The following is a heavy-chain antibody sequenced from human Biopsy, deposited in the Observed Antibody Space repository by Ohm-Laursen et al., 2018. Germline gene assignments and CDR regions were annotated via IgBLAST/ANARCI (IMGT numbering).Heavy chain of an antibody. V-gene: IGHV1-69*11. CDR1: TGTFNSYG. CDR2: IIPILRTT. D-gene: IGHD2-2*01. CDR3: AGEGIGYQLPCDD. Sequence: AASVKVSCKAPTGTFNSYGIICVRQAPGPGLEWMGRIIPILRTTAYAQTFPGRGTITADSPKSTVDMELTSLTSVDTAVYFCAGEGIGYQLPCDDWGQGTLVTVSS. J-gene: IGHJ4*02.